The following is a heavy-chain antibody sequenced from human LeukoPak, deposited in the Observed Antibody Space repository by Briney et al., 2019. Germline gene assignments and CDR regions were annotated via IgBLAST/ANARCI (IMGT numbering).Heavy chain of an antibody. J-gene: IGHJ4*02. CDR1: GFSLSTSGVG. CDR3: ARTRGSNGYYAIDY. D-gene: IGHD3-22*01. CDR2: IDWDDDK. Sequence: SGPTLVKPTQTLTLTCTFSGFSLSTSGVGVGWIRQPPGKALEWLALIDWDDDKFYSTSLKTRLTISKDTSKDQVVLTMTNMDPVDTATYYCARTRGSNGYYAIDYWGQGTLVTVSS. V-gene: IGHV2-70*01.